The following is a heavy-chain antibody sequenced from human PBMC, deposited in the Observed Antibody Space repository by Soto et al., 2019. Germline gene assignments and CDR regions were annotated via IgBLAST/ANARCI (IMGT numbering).Heavy chain of an antibody. J-gene: IGHJ6*03. D-gene: IGHD2-2*01. CDR2: IKQDGSET. V-gene: IGHV3-7*01. Sequence: EVHLVESGGGLVKPGGSLRLSCEASGFTFSGHWMSWVRQAPGKGLEWVAHIKQDGSETFYVGSVKGRFTISRDNAKNSLDLKMNSLRAEDTALYYCARDRAFCSGTHCRRGSIYYYDMDVWGNGTTVTVSS. CDR3: ARDRAFCSGTHCRRGSIYYYDMDV. CDR1: GFTFSGHW.